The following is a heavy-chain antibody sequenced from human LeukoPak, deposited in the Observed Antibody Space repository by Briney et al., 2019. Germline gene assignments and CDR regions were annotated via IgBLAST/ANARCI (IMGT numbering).Heavy chain of an antibody. D-gene: IGHD3-9*01. V-gene: IGHV1-69*13. Sequence: SVKVSWKASGGTFSDYIISWVRQAPGQGLEWMGGIIPFHVTSKKKPKFQDRVTITADESTSTAYMEMSSLRSEDFFFKQKTAYEILTGFEYWGQGTLVTVSS. CDR1: GGTFSDYI. J-gene: IGHJ4*02. CDR2: IIPFHVTS. CDR3: TAYEILTGFEY.